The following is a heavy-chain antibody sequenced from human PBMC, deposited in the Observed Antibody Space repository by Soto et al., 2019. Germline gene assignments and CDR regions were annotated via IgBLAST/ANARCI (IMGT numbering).Heavy chain of an antibody. D-gene: IGHD2-21*02. CDR1: GFTFSGSA. Sequence: EVQLVESGGGLVQPGGSLKLSCAASGFTFSGSAMHWVRQASGKGLEWVGRIRSKANSYATAYAASVKGRFTISRDDSKNTAYLQMNSLKTEDTAAYYCTRPALYCGGDCYSGWFDPWGQGTLVTVSS. V-gene: IGHV3-73*02. CDR3: TRPALYCGGDCYSGWFDP. CDR2: IRSKANSYAT. J-gene: IGHJ5*02.